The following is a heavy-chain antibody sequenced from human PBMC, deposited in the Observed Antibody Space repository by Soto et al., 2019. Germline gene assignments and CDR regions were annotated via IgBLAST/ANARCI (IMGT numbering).Heavy chain of an antibody. V-gene: IGHV4-39*07. CDR3: ARPQGAAAGGPFDY. CDR2: IYYSGST. Sequence: PSETLSLTCTVSGGSISSSEYYWGRIRQPPGKGLEWIGSIYYSGSTYYNPSLKSRVTISIASSKKEFSLKASDTAMYYCARPQGAAAGGPFDYWGQGTLVTVSS. J-gene: IGHJ4*02. D-gene: IGHD6-13*01. CDR1: GGSISSSEYY.